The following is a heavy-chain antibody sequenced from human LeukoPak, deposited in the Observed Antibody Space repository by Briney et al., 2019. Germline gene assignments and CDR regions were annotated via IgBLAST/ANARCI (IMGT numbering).Heavy chain of an antibody. Sequence: SETLSLTCAVYGGSFSGYYWSWIRQPPGKGREWIGEINHSGSTNYNPSLKSRVTISVDTSKNQFSLKLSSVTAADTAVYYCARGVPYYDILTGYSIFDYWGQGTLVTVSS. CDR3: ARGVPYYDILTGYSIFDY. J-gene: IGHJ4*02. V-gene: IGHV4-34*01. CDR2: INHSGST. D-gene: IGHD3-9*01. CDR1: GGSFSGYY.